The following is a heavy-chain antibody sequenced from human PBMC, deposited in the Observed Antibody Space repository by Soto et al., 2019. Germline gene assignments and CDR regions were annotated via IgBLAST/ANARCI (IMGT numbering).Heavy chain of an antibody. V-gene: IGHV4-31*03. CDR2: MYYSGNT. J-gene: IGHJ5*02. CDR3: ARVSSDWFDP. CDR1: GDPLNTGGYY. D-gene: IGHD3-10*01. Sequence: QVQLQESGPGLVEPSQTLALTCTVSGDPLNTGGYYWSWIRHLPGKGLQWLGYMYYSGNTYYNPSLKGRVNISGDMSKKQFSLRLSSVTAADTAVYHCARVSSDWFDPWGPGIQVTVSS.